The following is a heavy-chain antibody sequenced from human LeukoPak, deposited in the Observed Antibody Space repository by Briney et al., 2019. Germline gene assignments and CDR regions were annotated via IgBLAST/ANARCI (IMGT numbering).Heavy chain of an antibody. D-gene: IGHD2-21*02. Sequence: SGTLSLTCTVSGGSISSYYWSWIRQPPGKGLEWIGYIYYSGSTNYNPSLKSPVTISIDTSKNQFSLKLSSVTAADTAVYYCARGGTRDGGHYSDYWGQGTLVTVSS. J-gene: IGHJ4*02. V-gene: IGHV4-59*01. CDR2: IYYSGST. CDR3: ARGGTRDGGHYSDY. CDR1: GGSISSYY.